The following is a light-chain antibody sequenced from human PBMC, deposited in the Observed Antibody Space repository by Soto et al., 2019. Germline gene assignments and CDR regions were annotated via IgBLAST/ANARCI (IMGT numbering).Light chain of an antibody. CDR1: SSDVGGYNY. V-gene: IGLV2-8*01. CDR3: SSFAGGGNPVL. J-gene: IGLJ2*01. Sequence: QSALTQPPSASGSLGQSVTISCTGTSSDVGGYNYVSWHQQHPGKAPKVMIYEVTKRPPGFPDRFSGSKSVNTASLTVSGLQAEDEADYYCSSFAGGGNPVLLGGGTKLTVL. CDR2: EVT.